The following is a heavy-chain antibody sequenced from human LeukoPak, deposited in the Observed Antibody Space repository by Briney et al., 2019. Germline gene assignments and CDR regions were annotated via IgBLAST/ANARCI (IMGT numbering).Heavy chain of an antibody. CDR3: AKDHESDGYPCLDH. Sequence: GGSLRLSCAASGFKFNDYGMNWVRQAPGKGLEWVSTISASGPYYADAVRGRFTISRDNSRNTLSLQMDSLRAEDTAVYYCAKDHESDGYPCLDHWGLGTLVTVSS. J-gene: IGHJ4*02. CDR2: ISASGP. CDR1: GFKFNDYG. V-gene: IGHV3-23*01. D-gene: IGHD3-22*01.